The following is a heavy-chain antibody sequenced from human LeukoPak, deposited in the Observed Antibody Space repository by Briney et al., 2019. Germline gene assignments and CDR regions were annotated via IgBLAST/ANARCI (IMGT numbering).Heavy chain of an antibody. CDR1: GYTFTSYG. CDR3: ATAKYSSGWYGAFDI. J-gene: IGHJ3*02. V-gene: IGHV1-18*01. CDR2: ISAYNGNT. D-gene: IGHD6-19*01. Sequence: ASVKVSCKASGYTFTSYGISWVRQAPGQGLEWMGWISAYNGNTNYAQKLQGRVTMTTDTSTSTAYMELRSLRSEDTAVYYCATAKYSSGWYGAFDIWGQGTMVTVSP.